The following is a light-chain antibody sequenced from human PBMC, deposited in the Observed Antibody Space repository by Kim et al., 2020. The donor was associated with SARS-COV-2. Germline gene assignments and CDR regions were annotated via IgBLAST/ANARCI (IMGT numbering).Light chain of an antibody. CDR1: ESISTY. CDR2: TTS. CDR3: QQSYSTPYT. V-gene: IGKV1-39*01. Sequence: DIQMTQSPSSLSASVGDRVTITCRASESISTYLNWFQHKPGKAPKLLIYTTSSLQSGVPSGFSGSGSGTEFTLTISSLQPEDFATYYCQQSYSTPYTFGQGTKLEI. J-gene: IGKJ2*01.